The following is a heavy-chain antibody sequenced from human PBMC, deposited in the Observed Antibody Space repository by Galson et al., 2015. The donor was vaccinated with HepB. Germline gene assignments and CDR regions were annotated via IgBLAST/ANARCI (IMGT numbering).Heavy chain of an antibody. CDR2: IIPIFGTA. D-gene: IGHD5-24*01. J-gene: IGHJ4*02. Sequence: SVTVSCKASGGTFSSYAISWVRQAPGQGLEWMGGIIPIFGTANYAQKFQGRVTITADESTSTAYMELSSLRSEDTAVYYCARGPVEMATSQADYWGQGTLVTVSS. CDR1: GGTFSSYA. V-gene: IGHV1-69*13. CDR3: ARGPVEMATSQADY.